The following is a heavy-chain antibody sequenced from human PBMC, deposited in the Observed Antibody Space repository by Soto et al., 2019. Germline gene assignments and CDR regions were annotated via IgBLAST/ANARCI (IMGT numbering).Heavy chain of an antibody. V-gene: IGHV3-23*01. Sequence: EVQLLESGGGLVQPGGSLRLSCAASGFIFSEYAMSWVRQAPGKGLEWVAAISPSGGDTFDADSVKGRFAISRDNSKNTLSLQMSSLRAGDTAVYYCAKRVEYSSSWAYFDHWGRGTLVIVSS. CDR2: ISPSGGDT. CDR3: AKRVEYSSSWAYFDH. CDR1: GFIFSEYA. J-gene: IGHJ4*02. D-gene: IGHD6-6*01.